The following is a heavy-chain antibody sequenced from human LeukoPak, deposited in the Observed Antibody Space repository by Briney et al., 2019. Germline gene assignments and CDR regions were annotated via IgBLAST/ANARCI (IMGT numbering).Heavy chain of an antibody. J-gene: IGHJ4*02. CDR3: ARHRVGDHGLYYFDY. D-gene: IGHD2-21*02. CDR1: GASIRSSS. CDR2: IYYSGST. V-gene: IGHV4-59*04. Sequence: SETLSLTCTVSGASIRSSSWTWIRQSPGQGLEWIGHIYYSGSTYYNPSLKSRVTISVDTSKNQFSLKLSSVTAADTAVYYCARHRVGDHGLYYFDYWGQGTLVTVSS.